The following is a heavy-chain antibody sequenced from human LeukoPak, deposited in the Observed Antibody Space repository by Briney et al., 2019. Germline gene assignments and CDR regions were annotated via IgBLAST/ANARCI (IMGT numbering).Heavy chain of an antibody. V-gene: IGHV1-69*04. Sequence: SVKVSCKASGGTFSSYAISWVRQAPGQGLEWMGRIIPIPGIANYAQKFQGRVTITADKSTSTAYMELSSLRSEDTAVYYCARAKTWIQLWLAEFDYWGQGTLVTVSS. J-gene: IGHJ4*02. CDR1: GGTFSSYA. CDR2: IIPIPGIA. D-gene: IGHD5-18*01. CDR3: ARAKTWIQLWLAEFDY.